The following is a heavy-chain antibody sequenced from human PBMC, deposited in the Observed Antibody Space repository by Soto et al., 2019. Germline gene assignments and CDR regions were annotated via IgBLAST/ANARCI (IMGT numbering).Heavy chain of an antibody. Sequence: SVKVSCKASGGTFSIYAISGVLQSPVQGLEWMGGIIPIFGTANYAQKFQGRVTITADESTSTAYMELSSLRSEDTAVYYCARPSITMIDAFDIWGQGTMVTVSS. CDR3: ARPSITMIDAFDI. J-gene: IGHJ3*02. CDR1: GGTFSIYA. V-gene: IGHV1-69*13. CDR2: IIPIFGTA. D-gene: IGHD3-22*01.